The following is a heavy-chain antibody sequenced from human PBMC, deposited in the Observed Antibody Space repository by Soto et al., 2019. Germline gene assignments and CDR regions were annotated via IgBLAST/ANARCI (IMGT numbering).Heavy chain of an antibody. CDR3: ARSTLVVLNYFES. D-gene: IGHD1-1*01. J-gene: IGHJ4*02. Sequence: QVQLVQSGTEVKKPGSSVKVSCKASGGTFRNYPINWVRQAPGQGLEWMGSIFPLTDIPDYAQNFQARLTISADKSTSTAYMELSGLTSDDTAMYFCARSTLVVLNYFESWGQGTLVTDSS. V-gene: IGHV1-69*02. CDR1: GGTFRNYP. CDR2: IFPLTDIP.